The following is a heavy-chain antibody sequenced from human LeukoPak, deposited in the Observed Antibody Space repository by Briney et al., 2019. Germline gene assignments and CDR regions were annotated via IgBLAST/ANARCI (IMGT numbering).Heavy chain of an antibody. D-gene: IGHD4-23*01. Sequence: ASVKVSCKASGYTFTSYYMHWVRQAPGQGLEWMGIINPSGGSTSYAQKFQGRVTMTRDMSTSTVYMELSSLRSEDTAVYYCARVPFSYPTVVMGYFDYWGQGTLVTVSS. J-gene: IGHJ4*02. CDR1: GYTFTSYY. CDR3: ARVPFSYPTVVMGYFDY. V-gene: IGHV1-46*01. CDR2: INPSGGST.